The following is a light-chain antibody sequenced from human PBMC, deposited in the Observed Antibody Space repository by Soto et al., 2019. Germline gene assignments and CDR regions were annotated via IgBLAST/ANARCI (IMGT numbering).Light chain of an antibody. J-gene: IGKJ4*01. CDR2: KAS. Sequence: DIQMTQSPSTLSASAGDRVTITCRASQSLSTSLAWYQQKPGKAPNVLIYKASSLQTGVPSRFSGSGSGTEFTLTISSLQPDDFATYYCQQYKSYPVTFGGGTKVEIK. CDR3: QQYKSYPVT. V-gene: IGKV1-5*03. CDR1: QSLSTS.